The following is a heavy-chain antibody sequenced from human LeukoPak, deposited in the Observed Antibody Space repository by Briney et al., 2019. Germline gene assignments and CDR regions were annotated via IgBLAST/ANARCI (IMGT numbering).Heavy chain of an antibody. J-gene: IGHJ4*02. CDR1: GGSFSGYY. Sequence: NPSETLSLTCAVYGGSFSGYYWSWVRQPPGKGLEWIGEINHSGSTNYNPSLKSRVTISVDTSKNQFSLKLSSVTAADTAVYYCARGTGRFDYWGQGTLVTVSS. CDR2: INHSGST. CDR3: ARGTGRFDY. V-gene: IGHV4-34*01. D-gene: IGHD1-14*01.